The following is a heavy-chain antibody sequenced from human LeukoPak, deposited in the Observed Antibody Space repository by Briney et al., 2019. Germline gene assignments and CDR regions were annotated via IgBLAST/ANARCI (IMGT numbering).Heavy chain of an antibody. CDR3: ARSDWNDVFEGAFDI. CDR2: ISSNGGST. Sequence: GGSLRLSCAASGFTFSSYAMHWVRQAPGKGLEYVSAISSNGGSTYYANSVKGRFTISRDNSKNTLYLQMGSLRAEDMAVYYCARSDWNDVFEGAFDIWGQGTMVTVSS. V-gene: IGHV3-64*01. J-gene: IGHJ3*02. CDR1: GFTFSSYA. D-gene: IGHD1-1*01.